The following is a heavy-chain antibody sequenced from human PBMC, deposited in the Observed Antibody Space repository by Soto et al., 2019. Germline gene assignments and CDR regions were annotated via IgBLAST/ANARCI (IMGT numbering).Heavy chain of an antibody. CDR2: ISSTSNTI. J-gene: IGHJ4*02. V-gene: IGHV3-48*01. CDR3: ARDFEIVGNFGH. CDR1: GFTFSSFS. D-gene: IGHD3-10*01. Sequence: GGSLRLSCAASGFTFSSFSMNWVRQAPGKGLEWVSYISSTSNTIYYANSVKGRFTISRDNAKESLFLQMNSLRAEDTAVYYCARDFEIVGNFGHWGQGTLVTVSS.